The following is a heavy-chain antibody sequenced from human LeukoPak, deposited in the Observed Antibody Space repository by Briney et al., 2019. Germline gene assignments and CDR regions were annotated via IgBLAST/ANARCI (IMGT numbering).Heavy chain of an antibody. CDR1: GYTFTGYY. D-gene: IGHD2-2*01. V-gene: IGHV1-2*02. CDR2: INPNSGGT. J-gene: IGHJ3*01. Sequence: ASVKVSCKASGYTFTGYYMHWVRQAPGQGLEWMGWINPNSGGTNYTQKFQGRVTMTRDTSITTAYMELSRLRSDDTAVYYCAFFRRIGYCSSTSCYDAFDVWGQGTMVTVSS. CDR3: AFFRRIGYCSSTSCYDAFDV.